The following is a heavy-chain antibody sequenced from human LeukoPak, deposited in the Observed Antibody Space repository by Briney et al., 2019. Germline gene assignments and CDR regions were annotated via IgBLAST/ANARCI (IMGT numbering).Heavy chain of an antibody. CDR2: INPNSGGT. D-gene: IGHD2-21*02. J-gene: IGHJ6*02. Sequence: GASVKVSCKASGCTFTGYYMHWVRQAPGQGLEWMGWINPNSGGTNYAQKFQGRVTMTRDTSISTAYMELSRLRSDDTAVYYCARDSPTYCGGDCYSTGYYYYYGMDVWDQGTTVTVSS. V-gene: IGHV1-2*02. CDR3: ARDSPTYCGGDCYSTGYYYYYGMDV. CDR1: GCTFTGYY.